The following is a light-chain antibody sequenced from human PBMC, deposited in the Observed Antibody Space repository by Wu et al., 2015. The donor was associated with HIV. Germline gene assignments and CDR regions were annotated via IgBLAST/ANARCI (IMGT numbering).Light chain of an antibody. CDR1: QDIANY. CDR2: DAS. Sequence: DIQMTQSPSSLSASVGDRVTITCQASQDIANYLSWYQQRPGKAPELLIYDASNLETGVPSGFSGSGAGTHFTFTINSLQPADIATYYCQQYDSLPLTFGEGPRWRSN. CDR3: QQYDSLPLT. V-gene: IGKV1-33*01. J-gene: IGKJ4*01.